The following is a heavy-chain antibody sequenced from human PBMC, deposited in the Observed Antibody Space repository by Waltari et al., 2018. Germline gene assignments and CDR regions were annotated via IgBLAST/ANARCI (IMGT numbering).Heavy chain of an antibody. Sequence: QVQLVQSGSELKKPGASVKVSCKASGYTFTSYSRNWVRQAPGQGLEWMGWITTNTENPTDAQGFTGCFVFSLDTSVGTAYLQISSLEAEDTAVYYCARVGGTGQGIGYWGQGTMVTVSS. D-gene: IGHD1-26*01. CDR3: ARVGGTGQGIGY. V-gene: IGHV7-4-1*02. J-gene: IGHJ4*02. CDR2: ITTNTENP. CDR1: GYTFTSYS.